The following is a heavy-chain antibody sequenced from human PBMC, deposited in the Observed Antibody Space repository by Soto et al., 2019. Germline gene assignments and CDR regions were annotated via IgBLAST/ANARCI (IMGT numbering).Heavy chain of an antibody. CDR1: GGTFSSYA. CDR2: IIPIFGTA. D-gene: IGHD3-3*01. Sequence: SVKVSCKASGGTFSSYAISWVRQAPGQGLEWMGGIIPIFGTANYAQKFQGRVTITADESTSTAYMELSSLRSEDTAVYYCARQPIMIFGVVITSYGIDVWGQGTTVTGSS. CDR3: ARQPIMIFGVVITSYGIDV. V-gene: IGHV1-69*13. J-gene: IGHJ6*02.